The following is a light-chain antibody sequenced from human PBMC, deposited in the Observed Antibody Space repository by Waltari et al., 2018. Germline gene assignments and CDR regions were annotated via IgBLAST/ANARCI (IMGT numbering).Light chain of an antibody. Sequence: DVVMTQSPLSLPVTLGQPASIPCRPRHSLVSRDGNTYFNWFHQRPGQSPRRLLYKVSNRDSGVPDRFSGSGSGTDFTLRISRVEAEDVGDYYCMQGTHWPWTFGPGTKVEI. CDR3: MQGTHWPWT. J-gene: IGKJ1*01. V-gene: IGKV2-30*01. CDR1: HSLVSRDGNTY. CDR2: KVS.